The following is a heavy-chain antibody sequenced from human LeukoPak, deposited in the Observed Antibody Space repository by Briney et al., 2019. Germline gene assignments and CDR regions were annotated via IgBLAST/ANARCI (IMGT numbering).Heavy chain of an antibody. D-gene: IGHD1-26*01. CDR3: AVGRGSYGLWDS. V-gene: IGHV3-15*07. J-gene: IGHJ4*02. CDR2: IKSRTDGGTT. CDR1: GFNFNNAW. Sequence: GGSLRLSCTTSGFNFNNAWMNWVRQAPGKGLEWVGRIKSRTDGGTTVYSAPVKGRFTISRDNAKNTLYLQMNSLRAEDTAVYYCAVGRGSYGLWDSWGQGTLVTVSS.